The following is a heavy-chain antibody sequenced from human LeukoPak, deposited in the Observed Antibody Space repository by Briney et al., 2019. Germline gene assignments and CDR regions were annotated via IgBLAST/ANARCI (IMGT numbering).Heavy chain of an antibody. V-gene: IGHV4-59*01. CDR1: GGSISSYY. Sequence: PSETLSLTCTVSGGSISSYYWSWIRQPPGKGLEWIGYIYYSGSTNYNPSLKSRVTISVDTSKNQFSLKLSSVTAADTAVYYCARVTGYMIEDYFDYWGQGTLVAVSS. J-gene: IGHJ4*02. CDR3: ARVTGYMIEDYFDY. CDR2: IYYSGST. D-gene: IGHD3-22*01.